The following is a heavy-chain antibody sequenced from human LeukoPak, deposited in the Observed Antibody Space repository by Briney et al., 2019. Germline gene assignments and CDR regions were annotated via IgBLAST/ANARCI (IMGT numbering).Heavy chain of an antibody. CDR1: GFMFSSYG. CDR2: ISYDGSNK. Sequence: GGSLRLSCAASGFMFSSYGMHWVRQAPGKGLEWVAVISYDGSNKYFADSVRDRFTISRDNSKNMLYLQMNSLRGEDTAVYYCAKDPNIAAAGDWGQGTLVTVSS. V-gene: IGHV3-30*18. J-gene: IGHJ4*02. D-gene: IGHD6-13*01. CDR3: AKDPNIAAAGD.